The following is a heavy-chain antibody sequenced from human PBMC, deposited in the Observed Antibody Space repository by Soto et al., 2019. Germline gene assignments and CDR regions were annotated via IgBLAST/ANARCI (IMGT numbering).Heavy chain of an antibody. CDR2: INTGGSTT. Sequence: PGGSLRLSCAASGFTFSRYWMHWVRQAPGKGLVWVSRINTGGSTTNNADSVKGRFTISRDNAKNTLLLQMNSLRAEDTAVYYCARDRAVAGVPTLDYWGRGTLVTVSS. D-gene: IGHD6-19*01. V-gene: IGHV3-74*01. CDR1: GFTFSRYW. CDR3: ARDRAVAGVPTLDY. J-gene: IGHJ4*02.